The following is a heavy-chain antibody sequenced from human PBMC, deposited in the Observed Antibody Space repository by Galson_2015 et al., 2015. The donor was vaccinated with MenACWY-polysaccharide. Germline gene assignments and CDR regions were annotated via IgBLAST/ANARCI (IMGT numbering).Heavy chain of an antibody. V-gene: IGHV3-23*01. CDR1: GFTFSSYA. J-gene: IGHJ5*01. D-gene: IGHD3-22*01. Sequence: SLRLSCAASGFTFSSYAMSWVRQAPGKGLEWISASTRGSGVTTYYADSVKGWFTVSGDYSKSTVYLQMDSLRADDTAVYYCAKGLSEGGYSWYLDSWGRGTLVTVSS. CDR2: STRGSGVTT. CDR3: AKGLSEGGYSWYLDS.